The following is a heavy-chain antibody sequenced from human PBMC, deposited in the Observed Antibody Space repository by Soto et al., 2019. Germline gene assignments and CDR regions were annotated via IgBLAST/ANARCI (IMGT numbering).Heavy chain of an antibody. Sequence: QVQLQESGPGLVKPSETLSLTCTVSGGSISSYYWSWIRQPPGKGLEWIGYIYYSGSTNYNPSLKSRVTISVDTCKNQFSLKLSSVTAADTAVYYCARGTLAVADYWGQGTLVTVSS. D-gene: IGHD6-19*01. V-gene: IGHV4-59*01. J-gene: IGHJ4*02. CDR1: GGSISSYY. CDR2: IYYSGST. CDR3: ARGTLAVADY.